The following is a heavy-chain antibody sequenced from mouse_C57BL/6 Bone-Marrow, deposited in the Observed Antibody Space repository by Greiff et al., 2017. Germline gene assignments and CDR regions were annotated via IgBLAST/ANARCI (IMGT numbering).Heavy chain of an antibody. CDR2: IYPGSGST. CDR1: GYTFTSYW. CDR3: AMMITWDYYAMDY. D-gene: IGHD2-4*01. V-gene: IGHV1-55*01. J-gene: IGHJ4*01. Sequence: QVQLQQSGAELVKPGASVTMSCKASGYTFTSYWITWVKQRPGQGLEWIGDIYPGSGSTNYNEKFKSKATLTVDTSSSTAYMQLSSLTSEDSAVYYCAMMITWDYYAMDYWGQGTSVTVSS.